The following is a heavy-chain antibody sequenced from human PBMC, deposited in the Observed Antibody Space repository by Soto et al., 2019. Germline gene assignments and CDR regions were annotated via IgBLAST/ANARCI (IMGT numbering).Heavy chain of an antibody. CDR1: GGSISSYY. V-gene: IGHV4-59*01. CDR3: ARGPARGLRLGELSPRFDY. D-gene: IGHD3-16*02. CDR2: IYYSGST. J-gene: IGHJ4*02. Sequence: SETPSLTCTVSGGSISSYYWSWIRQPPGKGPEWIGYIYYSGSTNYNPSLKSRVTISVDTSKNQFSLRLTSVTAADTAVYYCARGPARGLRLGELSPRFDYWGQGTLVTVSS.